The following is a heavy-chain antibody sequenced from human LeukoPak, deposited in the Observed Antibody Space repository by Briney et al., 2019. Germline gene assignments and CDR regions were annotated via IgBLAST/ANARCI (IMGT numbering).Heavy chain of an antibody. D-gene: IGHD6-13*01. Sequence: PSETLSLTCTVSGVTISSYYWIWIRQPAGKGLEWIGRIYTSGSTNYNPSLKSRVTMSVETSKNPFSLKLSSVTAADTAVDYCARASIAAAGTEDYWGQGTLVTVSS. V-gene: IGHV4-4*07. J-gene: IGHJ4*02. CDR2: IYTSGST. CDR1: GVTISSYY. CDR3: ARASIAAAGTEDY.